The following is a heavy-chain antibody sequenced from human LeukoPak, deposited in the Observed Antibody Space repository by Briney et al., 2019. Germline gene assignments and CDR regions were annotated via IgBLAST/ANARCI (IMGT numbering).Heavy chain of an antibody. Sequence: GGSLRLSCAASGFTFSSYGMHWVRQAPGKGLEWVAFIRYDGSNKYYVDSVKGRFTISRDNSKNTLYLQMNSLRAEDTAVYYCAKPSLYYYDTRGYYRYWYFDLWGRGTMVTVSS. CDR2: IRYDGSNK. D-gene: IGHD3-22*01. J-gene: IGHJ2*01. CDR1: GFTFSSYG. CDR3: AKPSLYYYDTRGYYRYWYFDL. V-gene: IGHV3-30*02.